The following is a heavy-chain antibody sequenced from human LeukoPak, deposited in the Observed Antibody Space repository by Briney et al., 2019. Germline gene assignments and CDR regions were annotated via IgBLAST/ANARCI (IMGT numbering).Heavy chain of an antibody. J-gene: IGHJ4*02. CDR2: IYSGGST. CDR3: ARGSEMATIWDY. V-gene: IGHV3-53*01. D-gene: IGHD5-24*01. CDR1: GFSVSSNY. Sequence: PGGSLRLSCAASGFSVSSNYMSWVREAPGKGLEWVSVIYSGGSTYYADSVKGRFTISRDNSKNTLYLQMNSLRAEDTAVYYCARGSEMATIWDYWGQGTLVTVSS.